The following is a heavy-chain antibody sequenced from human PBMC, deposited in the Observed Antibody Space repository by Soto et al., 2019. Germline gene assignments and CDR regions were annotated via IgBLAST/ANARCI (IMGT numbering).Heavy chain of an antibody. CDR1: GGFTSTNNW. CDR2: AYHSGST. Sequence: QLQLQESGPGLVRPSGTLSLTCAVSGGFTSTNNWWSWVRQPPGKGLEWIGDAYHSGSTDYNLSRRIRVSVSADKTKHPISLKLASATAADTAVYYCARSPPSSYYGGSGTFDYWGQGTVVTVSS. D-gene: IGHD3-10*01. CDR3: ARSPPSSYYGGSGTFDY. J-gene: IGHJ4*02. V-gene: IGHV4-4*02.